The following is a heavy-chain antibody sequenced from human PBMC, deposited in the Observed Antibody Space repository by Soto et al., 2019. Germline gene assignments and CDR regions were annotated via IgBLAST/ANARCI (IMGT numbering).Heavy chain of an antibody. CDR1: GGSISSYY. J-gene: IGHJ4*02. Sequence: ETLSLTCTVSGGSISSYYWSWIRQPPGKGLEWIGYIYYSGSTNYNPSLKSRVTISVDRSKDQFSLKLSSVTAADTAVYYCARERSVVGSRHFDYWGQGTPVTVSS. CDR3: ARERSVVGSRHFDY. CDR2: IYYSGST. D-gene: IGHD2-2*01. V-gene: IGHV4-59*12.